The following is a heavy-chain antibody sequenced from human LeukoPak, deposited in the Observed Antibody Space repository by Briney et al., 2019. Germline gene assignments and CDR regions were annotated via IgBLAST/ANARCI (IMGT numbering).Heavy chain of an antibody. CDR1: GFTFSSYW. CDR3: ASLNYDFWSGHYYYYMDV. Sequence: GGSLRLSCAASGFTFSSYWMSWVRQAPGKGLEWVANIKQDGSEKYYVDSVKGRFTISRDNAKNSLYPQMNSLRAEDTAVYYCASLNYDFWSGHYYYYMDVWGKGTTVTVSS. CDR2: IKQDGSEK. V-gene: IGHV3-7*01. D-gene: IGHD3-3*01. J-gene: IGHJ6*03.